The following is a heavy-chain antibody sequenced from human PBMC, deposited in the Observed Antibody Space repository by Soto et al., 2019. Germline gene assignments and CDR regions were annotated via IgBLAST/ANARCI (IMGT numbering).Heavy chain of an antibody. D-gene: IGHD4-17*01. CDR2: IYPGDSDT. CDR3: ARHISKIRHVYGAMEG. J-gene: IGHJ6*02. CDR1: ATTVTDYW. Sequence: LMLCSKGSATTVTDYWNAWWRQLPGKGLAWRGIIYPGDSDTRYSPSSKGHVTIPVDKSTSTSYLQWHTLRDSDTAMSYCARHISKIRHVYGAMEGRGQGTTVTVSS. V-gene: IGHV5-51*01.